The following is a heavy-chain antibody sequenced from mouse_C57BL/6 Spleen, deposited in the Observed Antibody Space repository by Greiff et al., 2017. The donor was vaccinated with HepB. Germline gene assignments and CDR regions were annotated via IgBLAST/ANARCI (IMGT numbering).Heavy chain of an antibody. V-gene: IGHV1-19*01. CDR3: ARGDYGSSEGFAY. D-gene: IGHD1-1*01. J-gene: IGHJ3*01. Sequence: VQLQQSGPVLVKPGASVKMSCKASGYTFTDYYMNWVKQSHGKSLEWIGVINPYNGGTSYNQKFKGKATLTVDKSSSTAYMELNSLTSEDSAVYYCARGDYGSSEGFAYWGQGTLVTVSA. CDR2: INPYNGGT. CDR1: GYTFTDYY.